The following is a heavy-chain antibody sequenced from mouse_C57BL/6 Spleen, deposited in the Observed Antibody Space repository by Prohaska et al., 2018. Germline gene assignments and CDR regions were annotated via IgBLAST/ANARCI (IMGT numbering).Heavy chain of an antibody. CDR1: GYTFTDYY. V-gene: IGHV1-19*01. CDR3: ARGYYGSSYGYFDV. CDR2: INPYNGGT. Sequence: SVKMSCKASGYTFTDYYMNWVKQSHGKSLEWIGVINPYNGGTRYNEKFKGKATLTVDKSSSTAYMELNSLTSEDSAVYYCARGYYGSSYGYFDVWGTGTTVTVSS. D-gene: IGHD1-1*01. J-gene: IGHJ1*03.